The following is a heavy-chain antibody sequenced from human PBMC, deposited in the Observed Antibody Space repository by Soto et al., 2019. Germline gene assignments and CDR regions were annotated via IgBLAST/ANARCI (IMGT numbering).Heavy chain of an antibody. Sequence: PSETLSLTCAVYGASFTGYYWSWIRQAPGKGLEWIGEINHRGSTNYNPSLKSRVTISVDTSKNQFSLKLSSVTAADTAVYYCARHRLGLGYCSGGSCYSVPDDAFDIWGQGTMVTVSS. CDR3: ARHRLGLGYCSGGSCYSVPDDAFDI. CDR1: GASFTGYY. J-gene: IGHJ3*02. D-gene: IGHD2-15*01. CDR2: INHRGST. V-gene: IGHV4-34*01.